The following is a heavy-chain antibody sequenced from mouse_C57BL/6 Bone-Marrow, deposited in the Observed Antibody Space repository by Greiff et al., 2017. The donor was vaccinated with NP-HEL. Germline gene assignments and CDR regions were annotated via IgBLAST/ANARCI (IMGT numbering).Heavy chain of an antibody. D-gene: IGHD2-5*01. Sequence: EVQLQESGGGLVQPKGSLKLSCAASGFSFNTYAMNWVRQAPGKGLEWVARIRSKSNNYATYYDDSVKDRFTISRDDSESMLYLQMNNLKTEDSAMYYCVRPDSNYAMDYWGQGTSVTVSS. CDR2: IRSKSNNYAT. CDR3: VRPDSNYAMDY. CDR1: GFSFNTYA. V-gene: IGHV10-1*01. J-gene: IGHJ4*01.